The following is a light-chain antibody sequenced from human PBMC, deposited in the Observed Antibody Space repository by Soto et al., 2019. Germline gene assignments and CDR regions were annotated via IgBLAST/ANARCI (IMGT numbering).Light chain of an antibody. Sequence: SYELTQPPSVSVAPGKTARITCGGNNIGSKSVHWYQQKPGQAPVLVIYYDSDRPSGIPERFSGSNSGNTATLTISRVEAGDEADYYCQVWDSSRDHSVFGTGTKLTVL. CDR3: QVWDSSRDHSV. CDR1: NIGSKS. CDR2: YDS. V-gene: IGLV3-21*04. J-gene: IGLJ1*01.